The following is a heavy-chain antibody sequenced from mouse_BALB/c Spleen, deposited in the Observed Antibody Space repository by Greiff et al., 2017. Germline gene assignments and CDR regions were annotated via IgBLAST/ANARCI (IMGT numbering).Heavy chain of an antibody. D-gene: IGHD2-14*01. J-gene: IGHJ2*01. CDR1: GYTFTSYW. Sequence: QVQLQQPGAELVKPGASVKLSCKASGYTFTSYWMHWVKQRPGQGLEWIGEINPSNGRTNYNEKFKSKATLTVDKSSSTAYMQLSSLTSEDSAVYYCATYYRYEGWGQGTTLTVSS. CDR2: INPSNGRT. V-gene: IGHV1S81*02. CDR3: ATYYRYEG.